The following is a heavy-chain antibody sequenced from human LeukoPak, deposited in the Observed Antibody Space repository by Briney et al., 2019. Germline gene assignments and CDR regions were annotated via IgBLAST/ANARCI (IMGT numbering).Heavy chain of an antibody. V-gene: IGHV3-23*01. D-gene: IGHD5-18*01. CDR2: ISDSGAYT. Sequence: GGSLRLSCAASGFTFSSCAMSWVRQAPGKGLEWVSAISDSGAYTYYADSVKGRFTISRDNSKKTLYLQMNSLRAEDTAVYYCATLPNYSYGHPYYFDSWGQGTLVTVSS. CDR1: GFTFSSCA. CDR3: ATLPNYSYGHPYYFDS. J-gene: IGHJ4*02.